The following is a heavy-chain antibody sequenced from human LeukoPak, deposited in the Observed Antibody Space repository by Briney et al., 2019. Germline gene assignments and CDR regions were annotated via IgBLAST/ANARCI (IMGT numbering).Heavy chain of an antibody. CDR2: INHSGST. V-gene: IGHV4-39*07. CDR3: ARVGQDSAYFFDY. J-gene: IGHJ4*02. D-gene: IGHD5-18*01. Sequence: SETLSLTCTVSGGSIRSSYYYWGWIRQPPGKGLEWIGEINHSGSTNYNPSLKSRVTISVDTSKNQFSLKLSSVTAADTAVYYCARVGQDSAYFFDYWGQGTLVTVSS. CDR1: GGSIRSSYYY.